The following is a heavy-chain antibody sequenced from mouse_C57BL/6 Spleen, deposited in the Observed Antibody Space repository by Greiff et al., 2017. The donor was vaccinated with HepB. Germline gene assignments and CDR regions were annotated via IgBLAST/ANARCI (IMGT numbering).Heavy chain of an antibody. J-gene: IGHJ1*03. CDR1: GFTFSSYG. CDR2: ISSGGSYT. V-gene: IGHV5-6*01. D-gene: IGHD1-1*01. CDR3: ARRRGDYYGSSYWYFDV. Sequence: EVQGVESGGDLVKPGGSLKLSCAASGFTFSSYGMSWVRQTPDKRLEWVATISSGGSYTYYPDSVKGRFTISRDNAKNTLYLQMSSLKSEDTAMYYCARRRGDYYGSSYWYFDVWGTGTTVTVSS.